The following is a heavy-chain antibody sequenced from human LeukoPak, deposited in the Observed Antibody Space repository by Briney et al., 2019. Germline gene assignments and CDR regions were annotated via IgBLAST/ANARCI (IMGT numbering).Heavy chain of an antibody. J-gene: IGHJ4*02. CDR2: IYHSGST. Sequence: SETLSLTCAVSGGSISSSVGWSWVRQPPGKGLEWIGEIYHSGSTNYNPSPKSRVTISVDTSKNQFSLKLTSVTAADTAVYFCAREVVAAPGTVDYWGQGTLVTVSS. CDR1: GGSISSSVG. CDR3: AREVVAAPGTVDY. D-gene: IGHD6-13*01. V-gene: IGHV4-4*02.